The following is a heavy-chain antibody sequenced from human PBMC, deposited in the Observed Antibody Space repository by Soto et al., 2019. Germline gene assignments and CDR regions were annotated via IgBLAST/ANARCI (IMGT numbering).Heavy chain of an antibody. J-gene: IGHJ4*02. V-gene: IGHV4-30-4*02. CDR3: ARDFKLNSGPPGPLKY. Sequence: PSETLSLTCTFSGDSLSSGDSYWRWIRRPPGKGPEWIGCIFYSGDTYYKPSLNGRFIISVDKSQKQFPLQPSSVTVPNHAGYHWARDFKLNSGPPGPLKYWARETLVPVSS. CDR2: IFYSGDT. D-gene: IGHD6-25*01. CDR1: GDSLSSGDSY.